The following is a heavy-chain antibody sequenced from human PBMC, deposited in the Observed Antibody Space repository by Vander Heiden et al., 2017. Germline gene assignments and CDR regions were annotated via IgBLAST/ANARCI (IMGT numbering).Heavy chain of an antibody. V-gene: IGHV4-61*02. Sequence: QVQLQESGPGLVKPSQTLSLTCTVSGASISGDYYWTWIRQPAGKGLEWIGRIYGSGSTRYNPAFNSRVTISMDTSKNQFSLSLSSVTAADAAVYFCARGECGKNCYMYNWFDSWGQGILVTVSS. J-gene: IGHJ5*01. CDR1: GASISGDYY. CDR3: ARGECGKNCYMYNWFDS. D-gene: IGHD2-15*01. CDR2: IYGSGST.